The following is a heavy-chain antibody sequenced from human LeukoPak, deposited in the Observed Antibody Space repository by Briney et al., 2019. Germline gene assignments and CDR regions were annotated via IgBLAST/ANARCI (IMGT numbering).Heavy chain of an antibody. D-gene: IGHD3-9*01. CDR1: GGSISSSNW. CDR2: IYHSGST. J-gene: IGHJ4*02. V-gene: IGHV4-4*02. Sequence: PSETLSLTCAVSGGSISSSNWWSWVRQPPGKGLEWIGEIYHSGSTNYNPSLKSRVTISVDKSKNQFSLKLSSVTAADTAVYYCARGIRGYDILTGYLSDAYFDYWGQGTLVTVSS. CDR3: ARGIRGYDILTGYLSDAYFDY.